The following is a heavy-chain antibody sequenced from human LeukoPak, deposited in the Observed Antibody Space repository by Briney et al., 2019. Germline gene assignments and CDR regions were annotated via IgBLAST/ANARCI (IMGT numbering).Heavy chain of an antibody. V-gene: IGHV3-23*01. CDR1: GFTFSSYA. CDR3: AKLYTSRRYFDY. Sequence: GGSLRLSCAASGFTFSSYAMNWVRQAPGKGLEWVSTITFGGGNTYNADSVKGRFTISRDNSKNTLYLQMDSLSAEDTAVYFCAKLYTSRRYFDYWGQGTQVTVSS. CDR2: ITFGGGNT. D-gene: IGHD2-2*02. J-gene: IGHJ4*02.